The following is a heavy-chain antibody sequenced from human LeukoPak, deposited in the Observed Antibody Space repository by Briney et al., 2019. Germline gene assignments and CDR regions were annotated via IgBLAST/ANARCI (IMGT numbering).Heavy chain of an antibody. Sequence: SETLSLTCTVSGGSISSHYWTWIRQPPGKGLEWTGYIYFTGSTNYNPSLKSRVTISVDMSNNRFSLNLNSVTAADTAVYYCARDEVGGVKYWGQGTLVTVSS. CDR2: IYFTGST. CDR1: GGSISSHY. J-gene: IGHJ4*02. CDR3: ARDEVGGVKY. V-gene: IGHV4-59*11. D-gene: IGHD3-16*01.